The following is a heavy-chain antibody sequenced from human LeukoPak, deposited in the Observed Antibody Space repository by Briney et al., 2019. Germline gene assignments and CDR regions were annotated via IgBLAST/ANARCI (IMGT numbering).Heavy chain of an antibody. CDR2: IKSKVDGGTP. J-gene: IGHJ4*02. V-gene: IGHV3-15*07. CDR3: TTRSPARYCSDGACYSSADY. Sequence: GGSLRLSCVASGFIFSNAWMNWVRQAPGKGLEWVGHIKSKVDGGTPDYVAPVKGRFTISRDDSRNTLYLQMSSLNTEDTAVYYCTTRSPARYCSDGACYSSADYWGQGTLVTVSS. CDR1: GFIFSNAW. D-gene: IGHD2-15*01.